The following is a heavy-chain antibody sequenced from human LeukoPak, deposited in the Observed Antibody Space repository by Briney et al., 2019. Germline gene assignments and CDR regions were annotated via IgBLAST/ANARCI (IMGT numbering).Heavy chain of an antibody. Sequence: GGSLRLSCAASGFIVSSNYMSWVRQAPGKGLEWVSIIYSGGSTYYADSVKGRFTISRDNSKNTLYLQMNSLRAEDTAAYYCVRGNFNGGIDYWGQGTLVTVSS. V-gene: IGHV3-53*01. D-gene: IGHD3-10*01. CDR2: IYSGGST. CDR1: GFIVSSNY. J-gene: IGHJ4*02. CDR3: VRGNFNGGIDY.